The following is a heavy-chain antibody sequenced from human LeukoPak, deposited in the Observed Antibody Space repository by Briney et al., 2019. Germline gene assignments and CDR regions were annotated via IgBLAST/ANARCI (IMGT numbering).Heavy chain of an antibody. D-gene: IGHD6-19*01. CDR1: DGCFSGYY. J-gene: IGHJ4*02. CDR2: INHSGST. V-gene: IGHV4-34*01. CDR3: ARAGTSGWYRY. Sequence: PSETLSLTCAVYDGCFSGYYWSWIRQPPGKGLEWIGEINHSGSTNYNPSLKSRVTISVDTSKNQFSLKLSSVTAADTAVYYCARAGTSGWYRYWGQGTLVTVSS.